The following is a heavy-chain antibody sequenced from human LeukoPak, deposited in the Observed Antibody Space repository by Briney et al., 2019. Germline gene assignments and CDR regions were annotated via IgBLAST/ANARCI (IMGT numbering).Heavy chain of an antibody. J-gene: IGHJ4*02. V-gene: IGHV3-48*04. Sequence: PGGSLRLSCAASGFTFSSYSMNWVRQAPGKGLEWVSYISSSSSTIYHADSVKGRFTISRDNAKNSLYLQMSSLRAEDTAVYYCARVYYGSGSPRHFDYWGQGTLVTVSS. CDR1: GFTFSSYS. CDR2: ISSSSSTI. CDR3: ARVYYGSGSPRHFDY. D-gene: IGHD3-10*01.